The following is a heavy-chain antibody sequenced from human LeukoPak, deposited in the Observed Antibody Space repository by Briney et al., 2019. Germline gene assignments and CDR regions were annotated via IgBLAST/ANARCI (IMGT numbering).Heavy chain of an antibody. CDR3: ARLRPRDYSNRRDFTYMDV. J-gene: IGHJ6*03. CDR1: GGTFSSYA. Sequence: GASVKVSCKASGGTFSSYAISWVRQAPGQGLEWMGGIIPIFGTANYAQKFQGRVTITTGESTSTAYMELSSLRSEDTAVYYCARLRPRDYSNRRDFTYMDVWGKGTTVTVSS. V-gene: IGHV1-69*05. CDR2: IIPIFGTA. D-gene: IGHD4-11*01.